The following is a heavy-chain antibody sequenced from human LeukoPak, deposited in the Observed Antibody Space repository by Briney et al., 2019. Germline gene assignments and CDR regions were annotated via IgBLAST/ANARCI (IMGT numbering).Heavy chain of an antibody. CDR2: MISYSGNT. V-gene: IGHV1-18*01. CDR1: VYIFTSYG. CDR3: ARRNSPPYYWFDP. D-gene: IGHD4-23*01. Sequence: GASLKVSCKASVYIFTSYGISWVRQAPGQRLEWMGWMISYSGNTNYEQKLHGRVTMTTDTSTSTAFMELRSLRSDDTAVYYCARRNSPPYYWFDPWGQGTLVTVSS. J-gene: IGHJ5*02.